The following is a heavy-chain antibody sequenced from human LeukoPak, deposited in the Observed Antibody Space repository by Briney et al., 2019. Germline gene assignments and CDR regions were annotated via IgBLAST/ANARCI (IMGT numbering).Heavy chain of an antibody. V-gene: IGHV3-48*02. J-gene: IGHJ4*02. D-gene: IGHD2-8*01. Sequence: GGSLRLSCAASGFTFSSYAMSWVRQAPGKGLEWVSYISSSGSTIYYADSVKGRFTISRDNAKNLLYLQMNSLRDEDTAVYYCARGYCSNGVCRLFDYWGQGTLVTVSS. CDR2: ISSSGSTI. CDR1: GFTFSSYA. CDR3: ARGYCSNGVCRLFDY.